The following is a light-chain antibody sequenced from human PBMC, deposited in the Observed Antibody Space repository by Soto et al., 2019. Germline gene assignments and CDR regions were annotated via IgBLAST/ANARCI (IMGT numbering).Light chain of an antibody. CDR3: QQYGSSSYT. CDR1: QSVTSNY. J-gene: IGKJ2*01. Sequence: EVVLTQSPGTVSLSPGERATLSCRASQSVTSNYLAWYQQKPGQAPRLLIYAASSRATGIPDRFSGSGSGTDFSLTISRLEPEDFAVYYCQQYGSSSYTFGQGTKLEIK. CDR2: AAS. V-gene: IGKV3-20*01.